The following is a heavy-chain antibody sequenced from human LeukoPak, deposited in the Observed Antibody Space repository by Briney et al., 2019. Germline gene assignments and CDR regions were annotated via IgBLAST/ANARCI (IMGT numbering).Heavy chain of an antibody. V-gene: IGHV1-69*04. Sequence: LVKVSCKASGGTFSSYAISWVRQAPGQGLELMGRIIPIFGIANYAQKFQGRVTITADKSTSTAYMELRSLRSEDTAVYYCASLSTVVTPPFDYWGQGTLVTVSS. CDR1: GGTFSSYA. D-gene: IGHD4-23*01. J-gene: IGHJ4*02. CDR3: ASLSTVVTPPFDY. CDR2: IIPIFGIA.